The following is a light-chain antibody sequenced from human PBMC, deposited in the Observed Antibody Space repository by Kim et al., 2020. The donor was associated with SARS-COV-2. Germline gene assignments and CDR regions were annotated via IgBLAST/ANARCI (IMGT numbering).Light chain of an antibody. Sequence: ASVGDRVSITCLASQGLGSTFLAWYQQKPGKAPNLLIYSASILQSGVPSRFSGSGSGTDFTLTITSLQPEDFASYYCQQFKSYPYTFGQGTKLEI. CDR3: QQFKSYPYT. CDR2: SAS. V-gene: IGKV1-9*01. CDR1: QGLGSTF. J-gene: IGKJ2*01.